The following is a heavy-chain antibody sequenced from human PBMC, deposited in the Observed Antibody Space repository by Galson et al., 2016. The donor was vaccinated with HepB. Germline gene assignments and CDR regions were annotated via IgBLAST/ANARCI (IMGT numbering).Heavy chain of an antibody. V-gene: IGHV3-21*01. CDR1: GIRFSFYS. Sequence: LRLSCAASGIRFSFYSMNWVRQAPGKGLEWVSSISSSGKYIYYADSVKGRFTISRDNAKNSLYLQMNSLRAEDTAVYYCARDQNYYYGTDVWGQGTTVTVSS. CDR2: ISSSGKYI. CDR3: ARDQNYYYGTDV. J-gene: IGHJ6*02. D-gene: IGHD2/OR15-2a*01.